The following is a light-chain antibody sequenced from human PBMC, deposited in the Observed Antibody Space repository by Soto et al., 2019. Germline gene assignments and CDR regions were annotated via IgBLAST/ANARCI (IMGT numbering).Light chain of an antibody. CDR1: QSVLYSSNNKNY. CDR3: LQYYSTPRT. V-gene: IGKV4-1*01. CDR2: WAS. Sequence: DIVMTQSPDSLAVSLGERATINCKSSQSVLYSSNNKNYLAGYQQKPGQPPNLLIYWASTRESGVPDRFSGSGSGTDFALTISSLQAEDVAVYYCLQYYSTPRTFGQGTQLEIK. J-gene: IGKJ2*02.